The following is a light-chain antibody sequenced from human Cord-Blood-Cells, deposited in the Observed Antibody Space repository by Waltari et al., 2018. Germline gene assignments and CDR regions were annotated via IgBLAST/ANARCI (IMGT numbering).Light chain of an antibody. CDR1: SSDVGGYNY. CDR2: DVS. J-gene: IGLJ2*01. CDR3: SSYTSSSTPL. Sequence: QSALTQPASVSGSPGQSITISCTGTSSDVGGYNYVSWYQQHPGKAPKLMIYDVSNRPSGVSNRFSGSKSGTTAFLTISGLQAEDEADYYCSSYTSSSTPLVGGGTKLTVL. V-gene: IGLV2-14*01.